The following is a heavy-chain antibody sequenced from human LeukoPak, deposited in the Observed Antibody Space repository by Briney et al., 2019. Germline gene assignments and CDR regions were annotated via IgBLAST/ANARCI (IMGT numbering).Heavy chain of an antibody. D-gene: IGHD3-22*01. Sequence: GGSLRLSCAASGFTFSSYAMTWVRQAPGKGLEWVSAFSGNGGSTYYADSVKGRFTISRDNSKNTLYLQMNSLRAEDTAVYYCAKSDSSGYYYFYFDYWGQGALVTVSS. CDR3: AKSDSSGYYYFYFDY. CDR1: GFTFSSYA. V-gene: IGHV3-23*01. J-gene: IGHJ4*02. CDR2: FSGNGGST.